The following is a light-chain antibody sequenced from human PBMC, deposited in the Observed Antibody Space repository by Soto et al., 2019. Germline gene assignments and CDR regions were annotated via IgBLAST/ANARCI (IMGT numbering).Light chain of an antibody. CDR2: GVT. V-gene: IGLV2-14*03. Sequence: QCALTQPASVSGSPGQSITISCSGTTNDVGGYNYVSWYQQHPGKAPKLLIYGVTDRPSGVSSRFSGSKSGNAASLTISGLQAEDEGDYYCSSYTSSYTWIFGGGTKLTVL. CDR3: SSYTSSYTWI. J-gene: IGLJ3*02. CDR1: TNDVGGYNY.